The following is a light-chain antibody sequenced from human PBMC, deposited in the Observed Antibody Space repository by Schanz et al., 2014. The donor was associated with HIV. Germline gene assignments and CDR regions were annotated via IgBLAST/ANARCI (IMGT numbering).Light chain of an antibody. CDR3: TSYTTNRTVA. J-gene: IGLJ2*01. CDR2: GNS. V-gene: IGLV1-40*01. Sequence: QSVLTQPPSASGTPGQRVTISCSGSSSNIGAGYDVHWYQQLPGTAPKLLIYGNSNRPSGVPARFSGSKSANTASLTISGLQPDDEADYYCTSYTTNRTVAFGGGTKLTVL. CDR1: SSNIGAGYD.